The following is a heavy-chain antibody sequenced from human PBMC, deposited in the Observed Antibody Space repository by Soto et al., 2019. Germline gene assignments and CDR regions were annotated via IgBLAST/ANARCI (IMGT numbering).Heavy chain of an antibody. D-gene: IGHD6-19*01. CDR1: GFTFSSYT. CDR2: ISGSGGST. Sequence: EVQLLESGGGLVQPGGSLRLSCAASGFTFSSYTMSWVRQAPGKGLEWVSAISGSGGSTYYADSVKGRFTISRDNSKNTLYLQMNSLRAEDTAVYYCAETLSSGWYRGGFDYWGQGTLVTVSS. V-gene: IGHV3-23*01. CDR3: AETLSSGWYRGGFDY. J-gene: IGHJ4*02.